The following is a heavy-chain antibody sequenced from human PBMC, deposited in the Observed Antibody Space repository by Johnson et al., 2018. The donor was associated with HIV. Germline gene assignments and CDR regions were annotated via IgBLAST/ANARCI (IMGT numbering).Heavy chain of an antibody. CDR3: ARIGGSYLVLWAFDI. V-gene: IGHV3-30-3*01. CDR1: GFTFSNFA. CDR2: ISYDGNNK. Sequence: QVQLVESGGGVVQPGRSLRLSCAASGFTFSNFALHWVRQAPGKGLEWVAIISYDGNNKYYADSVQGRFTISRDNSKNTLYMQMNSLKPEDTALYYCARIGGSYLVLWAFDIWGQGTMVTVSS. J-gene: IGHJ3*02. D-gene: IGHD1-26*01.